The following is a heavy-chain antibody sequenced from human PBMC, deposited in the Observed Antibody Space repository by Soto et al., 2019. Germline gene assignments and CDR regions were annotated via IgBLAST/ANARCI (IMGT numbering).Heavy chain of an antibody. D-gene: IGHD3-3*01. CDR3: ARGIPHNPLTYYDFWSGYYPPYYYYYMDV. CDR2: INHSGST. CDR1: GGSFSGYY. J-gene: IGHJ6*03. V-gene: IGHV4-34*01. Sequence: SETLSLTCAVYGGSFSGYYWSWIRQPPGKGLEWIGEINHSGSTNYNPSLKSRVTISVDTSKNQFSLKLSSVTAADTAVYYCARGIPHNPLTYYDFWSGYYPPYYYYYMDVWGKGTTVTVSS.